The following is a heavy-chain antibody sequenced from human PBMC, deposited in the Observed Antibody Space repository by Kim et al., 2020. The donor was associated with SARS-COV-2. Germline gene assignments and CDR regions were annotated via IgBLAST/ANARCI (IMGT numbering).Heavy chain of an antibody. Sequence: SETLSLTCTVSGGSISSGGYYWSWIRQHPGKGLEWIGYIYYSGSTYYNPSLKSRVTISVDTSKNQFSLKLSSVTAADTAVYYCARAVTIFGVVIGCFDYWGQGTLVTVSS. V-gene: IGHV4-31*03. D-gene: IGHD3-3*01. CDR1: GGSISSGGYY. J-gene: IGHJ4*02. CDR2: IYYSGST. CDR3: ARAVTIFGVVIGCFDY.